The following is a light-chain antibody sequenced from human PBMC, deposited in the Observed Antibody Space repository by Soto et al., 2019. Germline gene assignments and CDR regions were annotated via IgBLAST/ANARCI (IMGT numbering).Light chain of an antibody. Sequence: QSALTQPASVSGSPGQSITISCTGTSSDVGGYNYVSWYQQHPGKAPKLMICEVSNRPSGISNRFSSSKSGNTASLTISGLQAEDEADYYCSSYTSSSTLVFGGGTKLTVL. CDR1: SSDVGGYNY. J-gene: IGLJ2*01. CDR3: SSYTSSSTLV. CDR2: EVS. V-gene: IGLV2-14*01.